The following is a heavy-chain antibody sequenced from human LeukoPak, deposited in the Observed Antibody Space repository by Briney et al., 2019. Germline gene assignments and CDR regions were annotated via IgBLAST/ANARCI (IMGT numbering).Heavy chain of an antibody. D-gene: IGHD6-19*01. V-gene: IGHV3-74*01. J-gene: IGHJ4*02. CDR3: ARDAYSSVEP. Sequence: PGGSLRLSCAASGFTFSSYWMHWVRQTPGKGLVWVSRINSDGTSSTYADSVKGRFTISRDNAKNTLYLQMNSLRAEDTAVYYCARDAYSSVEPWGQGTLVTVSS. CDR1: GFTFSSYW. CDR2: INSDGTSS.